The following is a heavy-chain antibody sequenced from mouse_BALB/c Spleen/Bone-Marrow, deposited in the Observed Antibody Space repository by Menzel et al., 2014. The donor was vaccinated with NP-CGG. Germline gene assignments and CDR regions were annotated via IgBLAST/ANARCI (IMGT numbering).Heavy chain of an antibody. D-gene: IGHD2-12*01. CDR1: GFTFSGYA. CDR2: ISSGDSD. V-gene: IGHV5-6-5*01. CDR3: ARSTIRTAGNDLDY. J-gene: IGHJ2*01. Sequence: EVQLVESGGGLVQPGGSLKLSCAASGFTFSGYAMSWVRQPPGKRLEWVASISSGDSDYYPDRVTGGFTLSRENARNNPYLQMNSQRTEDTAMYYCARSTIRTAGNDLDYWGQGTTLTVSS.